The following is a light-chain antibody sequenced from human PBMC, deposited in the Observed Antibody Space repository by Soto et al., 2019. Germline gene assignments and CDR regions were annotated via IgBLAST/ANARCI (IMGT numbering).Light chain of an antibody. V-gene: IGKV1-12*01. Sequence: DIQMTQSPSSVSSSPGDRVTLTCRASQGISSWFACYQQKPEGAPQLLINAASSMQSGVASWCSSRGSGTDFPLTSSCLPHEDFATYYYQQANSFLLTFGGGTKVEIK. CDR3: QQANSFLLT. J-gene: IGKJ4*01. CDR2: AAS. CDR1: QGISSW.